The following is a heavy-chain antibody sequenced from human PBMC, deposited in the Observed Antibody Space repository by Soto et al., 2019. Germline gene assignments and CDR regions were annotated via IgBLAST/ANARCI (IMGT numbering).Heavy chain of an antibody. CDR2: IIPIFGTA. CDR3: ATCTSGQPQHYYYYGMDV. Sequence: QVQLVQSGAEVKKPGSSVKVSCKASGGTFSSYAISWVRQAPGQGLEWMGGIIPIFGTANYAQKFQGRVTITADESTSTAYMELSSLRSEDTAVYYCATCTSGQPQHYYYYGMDVWGQGTTVTVSS. D-gene: IGHD2-2*01. CDR1: GGTFSSYA. V-gene: IGHV1-69*01. J-gene: IGHJ6*02.